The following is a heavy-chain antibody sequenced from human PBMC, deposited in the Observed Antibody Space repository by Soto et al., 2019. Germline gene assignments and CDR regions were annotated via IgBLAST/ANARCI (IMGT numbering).Heavy chain of an antibody. CDR3: ARDRKAVAGIGLPSIEYFQH. Sequence: GGSLRLSCAASGFTFSSYGMHWVRQAPGKGLEWVAVIWYDGSNKYYADSVKGRFTISRDNSKNTLYLQMNSLRAEDTAVYYCARDRKAVAGIGLPSIEYFQHWGQGTLVTVSS. CDR1: GFTFSSYG. CDR2: IWYDGSNK. D-gene: IGHD6-19*01. V-gene: IGHV3-33*01. J-gene: IGHJ1*01.